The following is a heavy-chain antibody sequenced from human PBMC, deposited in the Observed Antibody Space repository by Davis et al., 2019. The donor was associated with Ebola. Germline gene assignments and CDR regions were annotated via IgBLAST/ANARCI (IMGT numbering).Heavy chain of an antibody. J-gene: IGHJ3*02. CDR2: INPITGGT. D-gene: IGHD3-22*01. Sequence: ASVKVSCKASGYRFTSYYMHWVRQAPGQGLEWMGIINPITGGTSYAQNFQVRVNITRDTSTSTVHMELSSLRSEDTAVYYCAREGGRYYDSSGYVFDIWGQGTMVKVSS. CDR3: AREGGRYYDSSGYVFDI. V-gene: IGHV1-46*01. CDR1: GYRFTSYY.